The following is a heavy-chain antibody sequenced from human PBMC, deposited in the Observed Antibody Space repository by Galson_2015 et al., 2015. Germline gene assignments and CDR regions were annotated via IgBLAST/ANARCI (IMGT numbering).Heavy chain of an antibody. CDR3: AREADCSGGSCYFFDY. CDR1: GFTFSSYW. Sequence: SLRLSCAASGFTFSSYWMSWVRQAPGKGLEWVANIKQDGSEKYYVDSVKGRFTISRDNAKNSLYLQMNSLRAEDTAVYYCAREADCSGGSCYFFDYWGQGTLVTVSS. J-gene: IGHJ4*02. V-gene: IGHV3-7*01. CDR2: IKQDGSEK. D-gene: IGHD2-15*01.